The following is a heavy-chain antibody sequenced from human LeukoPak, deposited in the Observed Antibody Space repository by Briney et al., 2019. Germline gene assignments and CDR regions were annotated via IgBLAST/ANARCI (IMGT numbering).Heavy chain of an antibody. D-gene: IGHD6-13*01. CDR3: ARGRVSSSSWSSTYYYYFYMDV. J-gene: IGHJ6*03. Sequence: PSETLSLTCSVSGDSISMHYWSWIRQPPGKGLEWIGYIDHTGSTNYNPSLNSRVTIPRDTSKNHFSLELSSVTTADTAVYFCARGRVSSSSWSSTYYYYFYMDVWGRGTTVTVSS. V-gene: IGHV4-59*11. CDR2: IDHTGST. CDR1: GDSISMHY.